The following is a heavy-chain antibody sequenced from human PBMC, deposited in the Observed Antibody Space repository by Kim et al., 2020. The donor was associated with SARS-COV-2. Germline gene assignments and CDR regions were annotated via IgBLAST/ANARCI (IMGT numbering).Heavy chain of an antibody. D-gene: IGHD2-2*01. V-gene: IGHV3-43*01. CDR1: GFTFDDYT. J-gene: IGHJ4*02. Sequence: GGSLRLSCAASGFTFDDYTMHWVRQAPGKGLEWVSLISWDGGSTYYADSVKGRFTISRDNSKNSLYLQMNSLRTEDTALYYCAKDWGVVPAGIDREIQLWSGVDYWGQGTLVTVSS. CDR3: AKDWGVVPAGIDREIQLWSGVDY. CDR2: ISWDGGST.